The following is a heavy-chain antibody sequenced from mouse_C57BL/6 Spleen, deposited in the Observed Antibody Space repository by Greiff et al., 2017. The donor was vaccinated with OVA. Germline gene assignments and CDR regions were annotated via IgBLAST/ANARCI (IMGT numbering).Heavy chain of an antibody. CDR2: IYPGDGDN. J-gene: IGHJ3*01. V-gene: IGHV1-82*01. D-gene: IGHD2-4*01. Sequence: VKLVESGPELVKPGASVKISCKASGYAFSSSWMNWVKQRPGKGLEWIGGIYPGDGDNNYNGKFKGKATLTADKYSSTAYMQISSLTSADSAVYFCAGGIYYDYDGEFAYWGQGTLVTVSA. CDR3: AGGIYYDYDGEFAY. CDR1: GYAFSSSW.